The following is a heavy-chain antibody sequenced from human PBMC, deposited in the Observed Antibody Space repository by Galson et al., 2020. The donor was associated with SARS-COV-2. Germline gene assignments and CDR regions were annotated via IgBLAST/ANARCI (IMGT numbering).Heavy chain of an antibody. Sequence: ASVKVSCKASGYTLTDYYMHWVRQAPGQGLEWMGWINPKTGGANYAQKFQGRVTMTTDTSISTAYMELNRLRSDDTAVYYCARDGVGADNWFDPWGQGTLVTVSS. CDR3: ARDGVGADNWFDP. V-gene: IGHV1-2*02. D-gene: IGHD1-26*01. CDR1: GYTLTDYY. CDR2: INPKTGGA. J-gene: IGHJ5*02.